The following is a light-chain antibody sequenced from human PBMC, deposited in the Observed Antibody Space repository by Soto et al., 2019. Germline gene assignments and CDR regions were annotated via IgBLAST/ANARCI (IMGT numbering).Light chain of an antibody. CDR1: RSVLYSDGSNY. J-gene: IGKJ5*01. V-gene: IGKV3-20*01. CDR3: QQYTGPPTT. Sequence: VMTQSPLSLPVTLGQPASISCGSSRSVLYSDGSNYLAWCQQRPGQAPRLLIYGASTRAAGIPDRFSGSGSGTDFTLTITRLEPEDSAVYFCQQYTGPPTTFGQGTRLEI. CDR2: GAS.